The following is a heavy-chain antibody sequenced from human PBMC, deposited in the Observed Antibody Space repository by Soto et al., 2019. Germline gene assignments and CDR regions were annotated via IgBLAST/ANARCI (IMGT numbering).Heavy chain of an antibody. CDR1: GGSISSGGYY. D-gene: IGHD3-3*01. J-gene: IGHJ6*02. V-gene: IGHV4-31*03. CDR2: IYYSGST. CDR3: ARALGYDFWGLDV. Sequence: SETLSLTCTVSGGSISSGGYYCSWIRQHPGKGLEWIGYIYYSGSTYYNPSLKSRVTISVDTSKNQFSLKLSSVTAADTAVYYCARALGYDFWGLDVWGQGTTVTVSS.